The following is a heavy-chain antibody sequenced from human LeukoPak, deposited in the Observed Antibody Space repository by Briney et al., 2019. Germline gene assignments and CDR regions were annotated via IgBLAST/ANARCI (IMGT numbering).Heavy chain of an antibody. CDR2: IWYDGSNK. J-gene: IGHJ5*02. CDR1: GFTFSSYG. Sequence: PGGSLRLSCAASGFTFSSYGMHWVRQAPGKGLEWVAVIWYDGSNKYYADSVKGRFTISRDNSKNTLYLQMNSLRAEDTAVYYCARERPPTIAARLRWFDPWGQGTLVTVSS. CDR3: ARERPPTIAARLRWFDP. D-gene: IGHD6-6*01. V-gene: IGHV3-33*01.